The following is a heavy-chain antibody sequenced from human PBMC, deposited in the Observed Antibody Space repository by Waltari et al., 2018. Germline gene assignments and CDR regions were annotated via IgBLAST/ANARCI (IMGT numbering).Heavy chain of an antibody. CDR3: AINYYDSSGYRSDAFDI. Sequence: QVQLVQSGAEVKKPGSSVKVSCKASGGTFSSYAISWVRQAPGQGLEWMGGSIPIVGTANYAQKFQGRVTITADESTSTAYMELSSLRSEDTAVYYCAINYYDSSGYRSDAFDIWGQGTMVTVSS. J-gene: IGHJ3*02. CDR2: SIPIVGTA. V-gene: IGHV1-69*01. CDR1: GGTFSSYA. D-gene: IGHD3-22*01.